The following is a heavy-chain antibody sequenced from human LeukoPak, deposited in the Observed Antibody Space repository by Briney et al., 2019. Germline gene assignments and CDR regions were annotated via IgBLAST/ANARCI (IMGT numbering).Heavy chain of an antibody. J-gene: IGHJ4*02. CDR2: ISGDGRNI. Sequence: GGSLRLSCVASGFTFSSYWMHWVRQDPRKGLVWVSRISGDGRNINYADSVRGRFTISRDNAKNTLYLQMNSLKTEDTAVYYCTTLPEYSSLQGDYWGQGTLVTVSS. D-gene: IGHD6-6*01. V-gene: IGHV3-74*01. CDR3: TTLPEYSSLQGDY. CDR1: GFTFSSYW.